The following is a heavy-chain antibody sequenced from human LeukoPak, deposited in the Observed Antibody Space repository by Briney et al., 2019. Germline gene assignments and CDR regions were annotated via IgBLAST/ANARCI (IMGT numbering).Heavy chain of an antibody. CDR2: INPNSGGT. CDR3: ARVSPYGRVIDY. CDR1: GYTFTGYY. V-gene: IGHV1-2*02. J-gene: IGHJ4*02. D-gene: IGHD4-17*01. Sequence: ASVKVSCKASGYTFTGYYMHWVRQAPGQGLEWMGWINPNSGGTNYAQKFQGRVTMTRDTSISTAYMELSRLRSDDTAVYYCARVSPYGRVIDYWGQGTLVTVSS.